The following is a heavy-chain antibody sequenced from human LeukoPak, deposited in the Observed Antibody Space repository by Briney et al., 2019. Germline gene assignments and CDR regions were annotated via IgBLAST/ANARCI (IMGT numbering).Heavy chain of an antibody. Sequence: SETLSLTCTVSGGSISSYYWSWIRQPPGKGLEWIGYIYYSGSTNYNPSLKSRVTISVDTSKNQFSLQLSSVTAADTAVYYCASYGGGWSDVLDYGAQGTWSPSPQ. V-gene: IGHV4-59*08. CDR1: GGSISSYY. J-gene: IGHJ4*02. CDR2: IYYSGST. CDR3: ASYGGGWSDVLDY. D-gene: IGHD6-19*01.